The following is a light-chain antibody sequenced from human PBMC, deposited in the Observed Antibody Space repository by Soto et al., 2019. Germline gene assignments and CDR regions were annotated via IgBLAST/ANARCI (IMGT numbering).Light chain of an antibody. CDR1: QTVGSN. CDR3: QQYNYWPRT. J-gene: IGKJ2*01. V-gene: IGKV3D-15*01. Sequence: EIVMTQAPATLSVSPGERATLSCRASQTVGSNLAWYQQKRGQAPRLLISDASTRATGIPARFSGSGSGTDFTLTISSLQSEDFALYYCQQYNYWPRTFGQGSKLEI. CDR2: DAS.